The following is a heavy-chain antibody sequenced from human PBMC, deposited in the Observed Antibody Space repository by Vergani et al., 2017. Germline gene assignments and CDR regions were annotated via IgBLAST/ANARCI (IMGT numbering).Heavy chain of an antibody. CDR3: ARDMENIVVVPAAMSYYYYGMDV. CDR2: INAGNGNT. D-gene: IGHD2-2*01. V-gene: IGHV1-3*01. CDR1: GYTFTSYA. J-gene: IGHJ6*02. Sequence: QVQLVQSGAEVKKPGASVKVSCKASGYTFTSYAMHWVRQAPGQRLEWMGWINAGNGNTKYSQKFQGRVTITRDTSASTAYMELSSLRSEDTAVYYCARDMENIVVVPAAMSYYYYGMDVWGQGTTVTVSS.